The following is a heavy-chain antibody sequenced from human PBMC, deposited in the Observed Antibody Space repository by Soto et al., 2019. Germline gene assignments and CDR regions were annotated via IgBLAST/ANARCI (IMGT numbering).Heavy chain of an antibody. CDR1: GGSIISYY. CDR2: IYYSGST. Sequence: NPSETLSLTCTVSGGSIISYYWSWIRQPPGKGLEWIGYIYYSGSTNYNPSLKSRVTISVDTSKNQFSLKLSSVTAADTAVYYCARKYSSGLNWFDPWGQGTLVTVSS. D-gene: IGHD6-19*01. V-gene: IGHV4-59*01. CDR3: ARKYSSGLNWFDP. J-gene: IGHJ5*02.